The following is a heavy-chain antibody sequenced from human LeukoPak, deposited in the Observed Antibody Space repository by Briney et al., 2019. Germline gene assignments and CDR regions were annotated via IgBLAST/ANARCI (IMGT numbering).Heavy chain of an antibody. D-gene: IGHD1-7*01. CDR3: ARLRNYGNWFDP. Sequence: SETLSLTCAVSGGSFTPYYYNWIRQPPGKGLEWIGEINHGGSTNHNPSLKSRVTISVDTSKNQFSLKLSSVTAADTAVYYCARLRNYGNWFDPWGQGTLVTVSS. V-gene: IGHV4-34*01. CDR1: GGSFTPYY. CDR2: INHGGST. J-gene: IGHJ5*02.